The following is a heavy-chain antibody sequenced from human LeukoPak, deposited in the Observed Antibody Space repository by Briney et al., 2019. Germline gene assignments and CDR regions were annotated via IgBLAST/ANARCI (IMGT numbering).Heavy chain of an antibody. Sequence: GGSLRLSCAASEFSVSSNYMSWVRQAPGKGLEWVSVTYAGGSTYYADSVKGRFTISRDIAKNTLYLQMNSLRAEDTGVYYCAKDHYWSIDYWGRGTLVTVSS. CDR3: AKDHYWSIDY. J-gene: IGHJ4*02. D-gene: IGHD3-3*01. CDR1: EFSVSSNY. V-gene: IGHV3-53*01. CDR2: TYAGGST.